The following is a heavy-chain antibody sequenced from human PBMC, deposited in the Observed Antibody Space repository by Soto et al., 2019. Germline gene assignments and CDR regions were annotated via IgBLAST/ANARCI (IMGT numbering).Heavy chain of an antibody. CDR1: GGSISSYY. Sequence: SETLSLTCTVSGGSISSYYWSWIRQPPGKGLEWIGYIYYSGSTNYNPSLKSRVTISVDTSKNQFSLKLSSVTAADTAVYYCARAMAITMVRGVGTKHNWFDPWGQGTLVTVS. CDR2: IYYSGST. V-gene: IGHV4-59*01. D-gene: IGHD3-10*01. CDR3: ARAMAITMVRGVGTKHNWFDP. J-gene: IGHJ5*02.